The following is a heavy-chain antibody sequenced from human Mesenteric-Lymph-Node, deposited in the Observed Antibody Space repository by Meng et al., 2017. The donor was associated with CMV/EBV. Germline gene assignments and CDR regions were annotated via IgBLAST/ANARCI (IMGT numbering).Heavy chain of an antibody. Sequence: GESLKISCAASGFSFSGYEMNLVRQAPGKGLEWVSYLSPSGSTTYYADSVKGRFTISRDNAKNSLYLQMNSLRAEDTAVYYCAKLAESVLDAFDIWGQGTMVTVSS. CDR2: LSPSGSTT. CDR3: AKLAESVLDAFDI. D-gene: IGHD6-19*01. V-gene: IGHV3-48*03. J-gene: IGHJ3*02. CDR1: GFSFSGYE.